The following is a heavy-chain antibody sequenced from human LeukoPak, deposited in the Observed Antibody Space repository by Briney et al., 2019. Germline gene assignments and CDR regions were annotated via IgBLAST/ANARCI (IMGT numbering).Heavy chain of an antibody. D-gene: IGHD3-22*01. CDR2: SHGNGDT. CDR1: GGSISSFY. V-gene: IGHV4-59*08. Sequence: SETLSLTCTVSGGSISSFYWSWIRQPPGMGLEWIGYSHGNGDTNYNPSLKSRVTISVDTSKNQCSLKLTSVTAADTAVYYCARHRAYDSGTYYRWFDPWGPGTLVTVSS. CDR3: ARHRAYDSGTYYRWFDP. J-gene: IGHJ5*02.